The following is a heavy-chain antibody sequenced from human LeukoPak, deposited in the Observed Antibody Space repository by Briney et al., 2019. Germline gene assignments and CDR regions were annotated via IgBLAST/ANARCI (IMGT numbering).Heavy chain of an antibody. CDR1: GFTFSSYG. CDR3: KSGGAAPGSFDN. CDR2: ISYDGSDK. V-gene: IGHV3-30*03. D-gene: IGHD6-13*01. J-gene: IGHJ4*02. Sequence: GGSLRLSCAASGFTFSSYGMHWVRQAPGKGLEWVAVISYDGSDKYSADSVKGRFTISRDNAKNSLYLQLNSLRVEDTAVYYCKSGGAAPGSFDNWGQGTLVTVSP.